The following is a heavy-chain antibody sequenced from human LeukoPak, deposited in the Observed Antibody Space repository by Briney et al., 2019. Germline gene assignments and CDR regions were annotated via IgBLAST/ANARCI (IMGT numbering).Heavy chain of an antibody. CDR1: GYTFTNYG. V-gene: IGHV1-18*01. J-gene: IGHJ4*02. CDR2: ISTYNGNS. CDR3: ARAPSYGSSWYLVDY. Sequence: ASVKVSCKASGYTFTNYGISWVRQAPGQGLEWMGWISTYNGNSNYAHRLQDRVTMTTDTSTTTAYMDLRSLRSDDTAVYYCARAPSYGSSWYLVDYWGQGTLVTVSS. D-gene: IGHD6-13*01.